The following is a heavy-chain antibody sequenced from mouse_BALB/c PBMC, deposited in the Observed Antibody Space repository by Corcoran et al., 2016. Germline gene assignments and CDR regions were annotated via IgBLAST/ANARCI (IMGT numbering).Heavy chain of an antibody. V-gene: IGHV14-3*02. CDR2: IDPANGNT. Sequence: EVQLQQSGAELVKPGASVKLSCTASGFNIKDTYMHWVKQRPEQGLEWIGRIDPANGNTKYDPKFQGKATITAETSSNTAYLQLSSLTSEDTAVYYCARKYGKGLYFDYWGQGTTLTVSS. D-gene: IGHD2-10*02. CDR1: GFNIKDTY. J-gene: IGHJ2*01. CDR3: ARKYGKGLYFDY.